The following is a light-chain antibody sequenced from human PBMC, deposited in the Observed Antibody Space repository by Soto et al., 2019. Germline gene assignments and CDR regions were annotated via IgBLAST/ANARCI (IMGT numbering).Light chain of an antibody. CDR1: QSVSSY. CDR3: QQYNNWPWT. V-gene: IGKV3-15*01. Sequence: EIVMTQSPATLSVSPGERATLSCRASQSVSSYLAWYQQKPGQAPRLLIYGAFTRATGMPARFSGSGSGTEFTLTISSLQSEDFAVYYCQQYNNWPWTFGQGTKVEIK. CDR2: GAF. J-gene: IGKJ1*01.